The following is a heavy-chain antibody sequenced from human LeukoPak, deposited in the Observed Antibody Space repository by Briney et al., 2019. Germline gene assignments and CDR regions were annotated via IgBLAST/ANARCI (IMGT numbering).Heavy chain of an antibody. V-gene: IGHV3-11*05. D-gene: IGHD6-19*01. CDR3: AKDPVYSSGWYAGWFDP. J-gene: IGHJ5*02. CDR2: ISGSSAYT. CDR1: GFTFSDHY. Sequence: PGGSLRLSCAASGFTFSDHYMSWIRQAPGKGLEWVSYISGSSAYTNYADSVKGRFTISRDNAKNSLYLQMNSLRAGDTVVYNCAKDPVYSSGWYAGWFDPWGQGTLVTVSS.